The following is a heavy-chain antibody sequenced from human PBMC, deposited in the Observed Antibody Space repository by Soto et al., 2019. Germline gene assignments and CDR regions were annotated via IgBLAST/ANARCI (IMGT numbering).Heavy chain of an antibody. J-gene: IGHJ4*02. Sequence: EVHLVESGGRVVRPGESLRISCAASGFNFEEYGMTWVRQAPGKGLEWVAGSNWDGDDTGYADSVQGRFTISRDNAKKFLYLQMSSRRVDDTALYFSARGDIAVAVSSDYWGQGTLVTVSS. D-gene: IGHD6-19*01. CDR2: SNWDGDDT. V-gene: IGHV3-20*04. CDR3: ARGDIAVAVSSDY. CDR1: GFNFEEYG.